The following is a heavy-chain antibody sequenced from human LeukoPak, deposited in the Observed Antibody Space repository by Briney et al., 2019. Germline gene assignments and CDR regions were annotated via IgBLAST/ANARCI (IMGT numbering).Heavy chain of an antibody. V-gene: IGHV3-9*01. J-gene: IGHJ4*02. Sequence: PGRSLRLSCAASGFTFHDYGMHWVRLAPGKGLEWVSGISFNSGRIGYADSVKGRFTISRDNAKNSLYLQMNSLRPEDTALYYCAEDGWFGNSDLHGDFDNWGQGILVTVSS. D-gene: IGHD4-11*01. CDR2: ISFNSGRI. CDR1: GFTFHDYG. CDR3: AEDGWFGNSDLHGDFDN.